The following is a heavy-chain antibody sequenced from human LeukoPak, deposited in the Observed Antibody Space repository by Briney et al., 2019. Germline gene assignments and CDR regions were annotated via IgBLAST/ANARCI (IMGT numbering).Heavy chain of an antibody. D-gene: IGHD3-10*01. CDR3: ARAANMVRGVMAWFDP. CDR1: GGSISDYY. CDR2: IYYSGST. Sequence: SETLSLTCTVSGGSISDYYWSWIRQPPGKGLECIGYIYYSGSTNYNPSLKSRVTISVDTSKNQFSLKLSSVTAADTAVYYCARAANMVRGVMAWFDPWGQGTLVTVSS. V-gene: IGHV4-59*12. J-gene: IGHJ5*02.